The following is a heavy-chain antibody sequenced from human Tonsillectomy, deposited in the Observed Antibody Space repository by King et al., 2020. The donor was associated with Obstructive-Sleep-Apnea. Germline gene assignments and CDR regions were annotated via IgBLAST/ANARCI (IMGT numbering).Heavy chain of an antibody. J-gene: IGHJ4*02. Sequence: VQLQQWGAGLLKPSETLSLTCAVYGGSFSGYYWSWIRQPPGKGLEWIGEINHSGSTNYNPSLKSRVTISVDTSKNPFSLKLSSVTAADTAVYYCARGTAWSSGYLFDYWGQGTLVTVSS. V-gene: IGHV4-34*01. D-gene: IGHD3-22*01. CDR1: GGSFSGYY. CDR2: INHSGST. CDR3: ARGTAWSSGYLFDY.